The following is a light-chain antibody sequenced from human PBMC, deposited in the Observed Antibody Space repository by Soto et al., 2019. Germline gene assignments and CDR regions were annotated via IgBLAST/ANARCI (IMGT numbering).Light chain of an antibody. CDR3: AAWDDSFWV. CDR1: SSNIGSNY. Sequence: QSVLTQPPSASGTPGQRVTISCSGSSSNIGSNYVYWYQQLPGTAPKLLIYRNNQQPSGVPDRFSGSKSGTSASLAISGLRSEDEADYYCAAWDDSFWVFGGGTKLTVL. J-gene: IGLJ3*02. CDR2: RNN. V-gene: IGLV1-47*01.